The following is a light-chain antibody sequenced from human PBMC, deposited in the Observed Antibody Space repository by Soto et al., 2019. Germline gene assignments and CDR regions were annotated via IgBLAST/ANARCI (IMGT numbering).Light chain of an antibody. J-gene: IGKJ1*01. CDR2: GAS. CDR1: RNVGSD. V-gene: IGKV3-15*01. Sequence: EIVMTQSPATLSVSPGERATLSCRASRNVGSDLAWYQHKPGQAPRLLIFGASTRATGIPARFSGSGSGTEFALTITSLQSEDFAVYYCQQCNNWPRTFGQGTKVDIK. CDR3: QQCNNWPRT.